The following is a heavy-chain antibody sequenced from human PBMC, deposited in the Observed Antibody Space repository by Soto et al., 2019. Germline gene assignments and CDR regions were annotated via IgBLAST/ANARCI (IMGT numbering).Heavy chain of an antibody. CDR2: INHSGST. CDR1: GGSFSGYY. CDR3: ARGPRAELLWFGELLTPKSQYYFDY. J-gene: IGHJ4*02. V-gene: IGHV4-34*01. Sequence: SETLSLTCAVYGGSFSGYYWSWIRQPPGKGLEWIGEINHSGSTNYNPSLKSRVTISVDTSKNQFSLKLSSVTAADTAVYYCARGPRAELLWFGELLTPKSQYYFDYWGQGTLVTVSS. D-gene: IGHD3-10*01.